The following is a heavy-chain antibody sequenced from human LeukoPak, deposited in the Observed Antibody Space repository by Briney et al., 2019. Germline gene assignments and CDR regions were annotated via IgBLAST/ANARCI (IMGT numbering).Heavy chain of an antibody. D-gene: IGHD3-22*01. CDR3: AKERYYYDSSGYEFDY. CDR2: ISSRADST. CDR1: GFTFTNAW. Sequence: GGSLRLSCAASGFTFTNAWMSWVRQAPGKGLEWVSTISSRADSTYYADSVKGRFSISRDNSKNTLYLQMHSLRAEDTAIYYCAKERYYYDSSGYEFDYWGQGTLVTVSS. V-gene: IGHV3-23*01. J-gene: IGHJ4*02.